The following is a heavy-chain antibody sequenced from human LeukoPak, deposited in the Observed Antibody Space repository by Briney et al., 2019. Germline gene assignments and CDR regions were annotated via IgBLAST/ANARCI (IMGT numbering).Heavy chain of an antibody. V-gene: IGHV3-13*01. CDR3: VRALACSSTSCYEPTYFDS. CDR1: GFTFSNYD. J-gene: IGHJ4*02. D-gene: IGHD2-2*01. CDR2: IGTAGDT. Sequence: PGGSLRLSCAASGFTFSNYDMHWVRQAPGKGLEWVSGIGTAGDTYYPGSVKGRFSISRENAKNSLYLRMNGLRAGDTAVYYCVRALACSSTSCYEPTYFDSWGQGTLVTVSS.